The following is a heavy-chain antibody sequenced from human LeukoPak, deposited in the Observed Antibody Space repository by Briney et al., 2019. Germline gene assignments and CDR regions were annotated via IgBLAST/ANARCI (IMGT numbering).Heavy chain of an antibody. CDR2: ISGSGGST. CDR3: TTGGAAAGR. CDR1: GFTFSSYA. D-gene: IGHD6-13*01. Sequence: GGSLRLSCAASGFTFSSYAMSWVRQAPGKGLEWVSAISGSGGSTYYADSVKGRFTISRDNSKNTLYLQMNSLKTEDTAVYYCTTGGAAAGRWGQGTLVTVSS. V-gene: IGHV3-23*01. J-gene: IGHJ4*02.